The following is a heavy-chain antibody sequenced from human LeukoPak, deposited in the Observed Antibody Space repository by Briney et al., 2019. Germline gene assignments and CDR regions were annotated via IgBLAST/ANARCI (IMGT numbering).Heavy chain of an antibody. CDR1: GFTFSSYG. V-gene: IGHV3-33*01. CDR3: AGDPVGIIVVVPAAPPDY. Sequence: GGSLRLPCAASGFTFSSYGMHWVRQAPGKGLEWVAVIWYDGSNKYYADSVKGRFTISRDNSKNTLYLQMNSLRAEDTAVYYCAGDPVGIIVVVPAAPPDYWGQGTLVTVSS. CDR2: IWYDGSNK. D-gene: IGHD2-2*01. J-gene: IGHJ4*02.